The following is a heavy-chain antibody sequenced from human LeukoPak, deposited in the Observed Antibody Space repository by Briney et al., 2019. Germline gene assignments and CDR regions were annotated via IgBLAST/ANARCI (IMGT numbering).Heavy chain of an antibody. CDR2: IIPIFGTA. CDR3: AANYEGDYYDSSGLFDY. D-gene: IGHD3-22*01. J-gene: IGHJ4*02. Sequence: SVKVSRKASGGTFSSYAISWVRQAPGQGLEWMGGIIPIFGTANYAQKFQGRVTITADESTSTAYMELSSLRSEDTAVYYCAANYEGDYYDSSGLFDYWGQGTLVTVSS. CDR1: GGTFSSYA. V-gene: IGHV1-69*13.